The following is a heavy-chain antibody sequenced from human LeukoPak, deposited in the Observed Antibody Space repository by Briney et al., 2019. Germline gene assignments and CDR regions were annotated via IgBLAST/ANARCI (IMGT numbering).Heavy chain of an antibody. Sequence: SETLSLTCTVSGGSISPYYWSWIRQPPGKGLDWIGYIYYSGSTNYNPSLKSRVIISVDTSKNQFSLKLSSVTAADTAVYYCAKYGYTYALDIWGQGTMVTVSS. D-gene: IGHD5-24*01. CDR1: GGSISPYY. V-gene: IGHV4-59*01. J-gene: IGHJ3*02. CDR3: AKYGYTYALDI. CDR2: IYYSGST.